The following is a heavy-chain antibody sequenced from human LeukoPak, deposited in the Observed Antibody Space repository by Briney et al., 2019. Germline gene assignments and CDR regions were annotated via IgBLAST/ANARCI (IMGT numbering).Heavy chain of an antibody. D-gene: IGHD5-12*01. CDR3: ARATWIPTYYFDY. CDR1: GGSFSGYY. J-gene: IGHJ4*02. Sequence: ASETLSLTCAVYGGSFSGYYWSWIRQPPGKGLEWIGEINHSGSTNYNPSLKSRVTISVDTSKNQFSLKLSSVTAADTAVYYCARATWIPTYYFDYWGQGTLVTVSS. V-gene: IGHV4-34*01. CDR2: INHSGST.